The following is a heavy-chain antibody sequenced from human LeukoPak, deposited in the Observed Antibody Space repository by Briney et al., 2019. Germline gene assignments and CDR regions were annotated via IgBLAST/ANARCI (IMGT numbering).Heavy chain of an antibody. V-gene: IGHV3-11*01. D-gene: IGHD1-7*01. J-gene: IGHJ4*02. CDR1: GFTFGDYY. Sequence: GGSLRLSCAASGFTFGDYYMTWIRQAPGQGLEWVSYISSSGSNRYYADSVKGRFTISRDNAQNSLHLQMNSLRAEDSAVYYCAIGNYRALYWGQGTLVTVSS. CDR3: AIGNYRALY. CDR2: ISSSGSNR.